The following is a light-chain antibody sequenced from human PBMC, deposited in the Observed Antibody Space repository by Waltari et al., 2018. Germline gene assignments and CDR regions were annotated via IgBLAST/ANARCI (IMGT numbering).Light chain of an antibody. CDR2: SNT. Sequence: PPSASGTPGQRVTISCSGSNSNIGSNTVNWYQQVPGRAPKLLINSNTERPSGVPLRFTGSKSGTSASMDIRGLQPEDEAEYYCAVWDDSLSGPVFGGGTKLTVL. J-gene: IGLJ3*02. V-gene: IGLV1-44*01. CDR1: NSNIGSNT. CDR3: AVWDDSLSGPV.